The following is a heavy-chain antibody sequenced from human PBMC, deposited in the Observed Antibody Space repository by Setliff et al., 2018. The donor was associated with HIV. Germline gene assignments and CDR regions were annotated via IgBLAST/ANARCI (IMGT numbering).Heavy chain of an antibody. CDR1: RYSVNSPYF. J-gene: IGHJ4*02. D-gene: IGHD3-22*01. V-gene: IGHV4-38-2*02. Sequence: SETLSLTCSVLRYSVNSPYFWGWVRQPPGKGLEWIGTIYYSGTTYYNPSLKSRVTMSIDTSQNQFSLKLTSVTATDTAVYYCARWPPHRSSDYDQEYYFDYWGQGTLVTVSS. CDR3: ARWPPHRSSDYDQEYYFDY. CDR2: IYYSGTT.